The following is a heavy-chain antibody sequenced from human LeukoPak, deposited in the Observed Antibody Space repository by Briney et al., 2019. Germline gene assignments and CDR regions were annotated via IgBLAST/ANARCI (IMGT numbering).Heavy chain of an antibody. CDR3: AKDSSTSNYYYGLDV. J-gene: IGHJ6*02. CDR1: GFTFSTSW. Sequence: PGGSLRLSCAASGFTFSTSWMHWVRQAPGKGLVWVSRINSDGSRTNHADFVKGRFTISRDNSKDTLYLQMNSLRAEDTAVYYCAKDSSTSNYYYGLDVWGQGTTVTVSS. CDR2: INSDGSRT. D-gene: IGHD6-13*01. V-gene: IGHV3-74*01.